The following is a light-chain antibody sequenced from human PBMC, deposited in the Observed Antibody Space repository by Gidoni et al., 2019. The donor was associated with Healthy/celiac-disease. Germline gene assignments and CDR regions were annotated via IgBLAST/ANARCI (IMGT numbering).Light chain of an antibody. J-gene: IGKJ1*01. V-gene: IGKV3-11*01. CDR3: QQRSNWT. CDR1: QSVSSY. CDR2: DAS. Sequence: DIVLTQSPATLSLSPGERATLSCRASQSVSSYLAWYQQKPGQAPRLLIYDASNRATGIPARFSGSRSGTDFTLTISSLEPEDFAVYYCQQRSNWTFGQGTKVEIK.